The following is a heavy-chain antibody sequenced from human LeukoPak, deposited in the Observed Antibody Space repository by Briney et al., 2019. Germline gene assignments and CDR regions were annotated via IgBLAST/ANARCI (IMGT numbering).Heavy chain of an antibody. D-gene: IGHD1-26*01. Sequence: GGSLRLSCAASGFTVSSNYMSWVRQAPGKGLEWVSVIYSGGSTYYADSVKGRFTISRDNSKNTLYLQMNSLRAEDTAVYYCARGFGGGVGATDYWGQGTLVTVSS. CDR3: ARGFGGGVGATDY. J-gene: IGHJ4*02. CDR1: GFTVSSNY. CDR2: IYSGGST. V-gene: IGHV3-66*01.